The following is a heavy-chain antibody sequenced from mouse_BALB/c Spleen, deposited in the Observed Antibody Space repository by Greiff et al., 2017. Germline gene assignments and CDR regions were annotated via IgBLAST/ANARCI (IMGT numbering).Heavy chain of an antibody. CDR2: ILPGSGST. CDR1: GYTFSSYW. Sequence: VQLQQSGAELMKPGASVKISCKATGYTFSSYWIEWVKQRPGHGLEWIGEILPGSGSTNYNEKFKGKATFTADTSSNTAYMQLSSLTSEDSAVYYCARAGWLRAYWGQGTLVTVSA. V-gene: IGHV1-9*01. D-gene: IGHD2-2*01. J-gene: IGHJ3*01. CDR3: ARAGWLRAY.